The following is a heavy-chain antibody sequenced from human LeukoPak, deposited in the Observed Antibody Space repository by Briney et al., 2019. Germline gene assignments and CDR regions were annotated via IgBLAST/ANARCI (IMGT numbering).Heavy chain of an antibody. CDR2: IYTSGST. V-gene: IGHV4-61*02. CDR3: ARDSRWPAAFDI. D-gene: IGHD5-24*01. J-gene: IGHJ3*02. Sequence: SETLSLTCTVSGGSISSSSYYWSWIRQPAGKGLEWIGRIYTSGSTNYNPSLKSRVTISVDTSKNQFSLKLSSVTAADTAVYYCARDSRWPAAFDIWGQGTMVTVSS. CDR1: GGSISSSSYY.